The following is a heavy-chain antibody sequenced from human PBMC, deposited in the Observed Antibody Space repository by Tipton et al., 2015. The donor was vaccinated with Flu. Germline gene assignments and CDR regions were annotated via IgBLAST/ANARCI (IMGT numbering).Heavy chain of an antibody. CDR3: ARDVITVACTRFDP. CDR2: LYTSGNT. J-gene: IGHJ5*02. CDR1: GDSINNYD. Sequence: TLSLTCTVSGDSINNYDWSWVRQSPGKALECIGYLYTSGNTDYNPSLKGRVTISVDTSKNQFFLKLNSLTPADSGVYYCARDVITVACTRFDPWGPGTLVTVSS. D-gene: IGHD2-2*01. V-gene: IGHV4-59*01.